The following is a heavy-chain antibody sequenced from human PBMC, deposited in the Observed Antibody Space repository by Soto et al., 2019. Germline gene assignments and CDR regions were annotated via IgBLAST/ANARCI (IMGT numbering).Heavy chain of an antibody. CDR3: AIRTTVTTRLGY. Sequence: QVQLQESGPGLVKPSGTLSLTCAVSGGSISSSNWWSWVRQPPGKGLEWIGEIYHSGSTNYNPSLKSPGTISGGQSKNPFPLKVSSWTPADTAVYYCAIRTTVTTRLGYWGQGTLVTVSS. D-gene: IGHD4-17*01. CDR2: IYHSGST. CDR1: GGSISSSNW. J-gene: IGHJ4*02. V-gene: IGHV4-4*02.